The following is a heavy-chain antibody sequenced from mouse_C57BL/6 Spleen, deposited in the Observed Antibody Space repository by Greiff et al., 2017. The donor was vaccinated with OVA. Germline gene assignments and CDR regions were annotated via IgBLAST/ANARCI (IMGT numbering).Heavy chain of an antibody. J-gene: IGHJ2*01. CDR3: AREGGGKRFDY. Sequence: EVKLEESGPGLVKPSQSLSLTCSVTGYSITSGYYWNWIRQFPGNKLEWMGYISYDGSNNYNPSLKNRISITRDTSKNQFFLKLNSVTTEDTATYYCAREGGGKRFDYWGQGTTLTVSS. CDR1: GYSITSGYY. CDR2: ISYDGSN. V-gene: IGHV3-6*01.